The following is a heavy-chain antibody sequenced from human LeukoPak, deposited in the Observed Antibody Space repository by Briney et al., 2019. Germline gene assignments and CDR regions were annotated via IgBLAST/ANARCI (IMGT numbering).Heavy chain of an antibody. Sequence: SETLSLTCTVSGGSISSYYWSWIRQPPGKGLEWIGYIYYSGSTNYNPSLKSRVTISVDTSKNQFSLKLSSVTAADTAVYYCARNGVAGLADHWGQGTLVTVSS. D-gene: IGHD6-19*01. CDR1: GGSISSYY. CDR3: ARNGVAGLADH. V-gene: IGHV4-59*08. CDR2: IYYSGST. J-gene: IGHJ4*02.